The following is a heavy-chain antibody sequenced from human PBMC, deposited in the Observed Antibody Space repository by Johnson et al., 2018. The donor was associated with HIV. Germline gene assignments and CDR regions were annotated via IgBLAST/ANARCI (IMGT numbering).Heavy chain of an antibody. CDR2: ISWNSGSI. V-gene: IGHV3-9*01. CDR1: GFSFDDYA. CDR3: TRGGRIAAAGTGPRWGAFDI. J-gene: IGHJ3*02. Sequence: VQLVESGGVAIQPGGSLRLSCAASGFSFDDYAMHWVRQAPGKGLEWVSGISWNSGSIVYADSVKGRFTISRDNAKNSLYLQMNSLRAEDTAVYYCTRGGRIAAAGTGPRWGAFDIWGQGTMVTVSS. D-gene: IGHD6-13*01.